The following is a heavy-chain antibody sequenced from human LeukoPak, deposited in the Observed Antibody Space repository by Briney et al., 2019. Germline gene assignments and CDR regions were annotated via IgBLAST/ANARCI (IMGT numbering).Heavy chain of an antibody. CDR3: ARGPSHYDSSGYYDY. V-gene: IGHV4-30-2*01. D-gene: IGHD3-22*01. Sequence: SQTLSLTCTVSGGSISSGGYYWSWIRQPPGKGLEWIGYIYHSGSTYYNPSLKSRVTISVDRSKNQFSLKLSSVTAADTAVYYCARGPSHYDSSGYYDYWGQGTLVTVSS. J-gene: IGHJ4*02. CDR1: GGSISSGGYY. CDR2: IYHSGST.